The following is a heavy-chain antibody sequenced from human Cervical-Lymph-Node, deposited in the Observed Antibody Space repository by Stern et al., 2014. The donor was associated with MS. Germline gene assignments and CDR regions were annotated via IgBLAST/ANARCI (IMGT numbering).Heavy chain of an antibody. Sequence: VQLVESGTKMQQPGASVRVSCKASGYTFTAFFIHWLRQVPGQALVWMGRLNPNSDDPTYAQNFQEKVTLTRATSIGTTYLELSRLTSADTAVYYCAREATRIVVGIDYWGQGTQVTVSS. J-gene: IGHJ4*02. V-gene: IGHV1-2*06. D-gene: IGHD3-22*01. CDR1: GYTFTAFF. CDR3: AREATRIVVGIDY. CDR2: LNPNSDDP.